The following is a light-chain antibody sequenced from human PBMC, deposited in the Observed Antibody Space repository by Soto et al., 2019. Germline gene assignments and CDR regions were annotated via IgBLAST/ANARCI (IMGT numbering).Light chain of an antibody. CDR1: SSDVGGHNY. V-gene: IGLV2-14*01. CDR2: EVT. Sequence: QSALTQPASVSGSPGQSITISCTGTSSDVGGHNYVSWYQQHPGTAPKLMIYEVTNRPSGVSNRFSGSKSGNTASLTISGLQDEDDADDYCSSYTSSTTRDVVFGGGTKLTVL. CDR3: SSYTSSTTRDVV. J-gene: IGLJ2*01.